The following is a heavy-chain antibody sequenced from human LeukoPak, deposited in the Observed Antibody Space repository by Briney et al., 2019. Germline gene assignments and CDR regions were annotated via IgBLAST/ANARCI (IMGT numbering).Heavy chain of an antibody. D-gene: IGHD6-19*01. J-gene: IGHJ4*02. CDR2: ISGSDGST. Sequence: GGSLRLSCAASGFTFSSYAMSWVRQAPGKGLEWVSGISGSDGSTYYADSMKGRFTISRDNSKNTLSLQMNSLRAEDTAVYYCATRQYSSGWYDCWGQGTLVTVSS. CDR1: GFTFSSYA. V-gene: IGHV3-23*01. CDR3: ATRQYSSGWYDC.